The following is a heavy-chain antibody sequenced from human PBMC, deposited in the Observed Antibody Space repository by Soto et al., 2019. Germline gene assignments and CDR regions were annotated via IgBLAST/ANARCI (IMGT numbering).Heavy chain of an antibody. J-gene: IGHJ2*01. CDR1: GYSFSIHS. CDR3: AREVTPVQGPWYFDL. CDR2: IGHDGMVK. V-gene: IGHV3-30*09. D-gene: IGHD1-1*01. Sequence: QVQLVESGGGVVQPGTSLTLSCEGSGYSFSIHSIHWIRQAPGKGLEWVAVIGHDGMVKHYGDSVKGRFALSRDNSKRTVYLQMDSLGTEDTAVYYCAREVTPVQGPWYFDLWGRGTPVSVSS.